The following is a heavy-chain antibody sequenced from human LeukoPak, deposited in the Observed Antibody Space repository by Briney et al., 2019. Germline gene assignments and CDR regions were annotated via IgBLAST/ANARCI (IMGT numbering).Heavy chain of an antibody. CDR1: GGSINSYY. CDR2: IYYSGST. CDR3: ARSSCSSTSCRDAFDI. Sequence: SETLSLTCTVSGGSINSYYWSWIRQPPGKGLEWIGYIYYSGSTNYNPSLKSRVTISVDTSKNQFSLKLSSVTAADTAVYYCARSSCSSTSCRDAFDIWGQGTMATVSS. J-gene: IGHJ3*02. V-gene: IGHV4-59*08. D-gene: IGHD2-2*01.